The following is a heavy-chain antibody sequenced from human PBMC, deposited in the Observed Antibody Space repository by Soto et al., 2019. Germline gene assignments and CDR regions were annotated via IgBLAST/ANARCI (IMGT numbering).Heavy chain of an antibody. D-gene: IGHD3-10*01. CDR2: ITWSSDSM. V-gene: IGHV3-9*01. CDR3: AKEDSGFSGYMDV. CDR1: GFTFYNHG. Sequence: EVQLVESGGGLVQPGRSLRLSCVASGFTFYNHGLHWVRQAPGRGLEWVSGITWSSDSMGYADSVKGRFTSSRNNAQNSIYLPMNSLKPQDTALYYCAKEDSGFSGYMDVWGKGTTVTVSS. J-gene: IGHJ6*03.